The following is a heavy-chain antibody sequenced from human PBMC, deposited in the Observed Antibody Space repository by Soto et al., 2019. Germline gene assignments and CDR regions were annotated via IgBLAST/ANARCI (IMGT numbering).Heavy chain of an antibody. D-gene: IGHD3-3*01. Sequence: XVKVSCKASGYTFTSYGISGVRHAPGQGLEWMGWISAYNGNTNYAQKLQGRVTMTTDTSTSTAYMELRSLRSDDTAVYYCARDAYDFWSGPIDYWGQGTLVTVSS. CDR1: GYTFTSYG. CDR2: ISAYNGNT. J-gene: IGHJ4*02. V-gene: IGHV1-18*01. CDR3: ARDAYDFWSGPIDY.